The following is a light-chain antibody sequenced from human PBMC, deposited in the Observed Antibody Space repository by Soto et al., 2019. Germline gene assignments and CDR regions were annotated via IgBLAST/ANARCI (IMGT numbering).Light chain of an antibody. CDR3: QSYDSTVSARYV. CDR2: GNN. Sequence: QSVLTQPPSVSGAPGQRFTISCTGSSSNIGADYDVHWYQQRPGTAPKLLIFGNNNRPSGVPDRFSGSKSGTSASLAITGLQAEDEGDYYCQSYDSTVSARYVFGTGTKVTVL. CDR1: SSNIGADYD. V-gene: IGLV1-40*01. J-gene: IGLJ1*01.